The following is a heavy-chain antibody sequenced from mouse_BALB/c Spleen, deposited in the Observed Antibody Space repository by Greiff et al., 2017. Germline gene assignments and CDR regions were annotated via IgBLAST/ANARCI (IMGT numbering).Heavy chain of an antibody. Sequence: VQLQQSGTVLARPGASVKMSCKASGYTFTSYWMHWVKQRPGQGLEWIGAIYPGNSDTSYNQKFKGKAKLTAVTSTSTAYMELSSLTNEDSAVYYCTRFPHLLLRADYAMDYWGQGTSVTVSA. D-gene: IGHD1-1*01. CDR3: TRFPHLLLRADYAMDY. V-gene: IGHV1-5*01. J-gene: IGHJ4*01. CDR2: IYPGNSDT. CDR1: GYTFTSYW.